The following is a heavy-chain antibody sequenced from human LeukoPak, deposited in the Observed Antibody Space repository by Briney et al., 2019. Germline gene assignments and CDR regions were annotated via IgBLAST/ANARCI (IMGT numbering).Heavy chain of an antibody. CDR3: VRDPRNCGGDCYSGGYFDY. D-gene: IGHD2-21*02. Sequence: GGSLRLSCAASGFTFSSYAMSWVRQAPGKGLEWVSAISGSGGSTYYADSVKGRFTISRDNSKNTLYLQMSSLRVEDTAVYYCVRDPRNCGGDCYSGGYFDYWGQGTLVTVSS. J-gene: IGHJ4*02. CDR2: ISGSGGST. CDR1: GFTFSSYA. V-gene: IGHV3-23*01.